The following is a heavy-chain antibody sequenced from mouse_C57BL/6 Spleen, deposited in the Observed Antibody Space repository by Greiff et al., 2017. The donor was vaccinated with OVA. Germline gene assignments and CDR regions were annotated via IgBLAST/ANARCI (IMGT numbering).Heavy chain of an antibody. CDR1: GYTFTSYW. J-gene: IGHJ2*01. V-gene: IGHV1-7*01. Sequence: VQLQQSGAELAKSGASVKLSCKASGYTFTSYWIHWVKQRPGQGLEWIGYINPSSDYSKYNQKFKDKATLTADKSSSTAYMQLSSLTYEDSAVYYCARSVVALDYWGQGTTLTVSS. CDR2: INPSSDYS. D-gene: IGHD1-1*01. CDR3: ARSVVALDY.